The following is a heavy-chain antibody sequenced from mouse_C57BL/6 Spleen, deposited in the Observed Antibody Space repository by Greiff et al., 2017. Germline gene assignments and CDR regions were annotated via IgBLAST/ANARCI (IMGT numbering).Heavy chain of an antibody. CDR1: GYSITSGYY. CDR2: ISYDGSN. D-gene: IGHD4-1*01. CDR3: ARGKLGPFAY. V-gene: IGHV3-6*01. J-gene: IGHJ3*01. Sequence: EVQLQESGPGLVKPSQSRSRTCSVTGYSITSGYYWNWIRQFQGNKLEWMGYISYDGSNNYNPSLKNRISITRDTTKNQFFLKLNSVATEDTATYYCARGKLGPFAYWGQGTLVTVSA.